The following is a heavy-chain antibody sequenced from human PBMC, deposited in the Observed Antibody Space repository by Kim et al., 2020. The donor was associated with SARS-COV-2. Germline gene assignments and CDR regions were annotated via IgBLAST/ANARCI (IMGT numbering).Heavy chain of an antibody. Sequence: YYADSVKGRFTISRDNAKNSLYLQMNSLRAEDTAVYYCARVGVVGGHYDYWGQGTLVTFSS. D-gene: IGHD3-22*01. V-gene: IGHV3-21*01. CDR3: ARVGVVGGHYDY. J-gene: IGHJ4*02.